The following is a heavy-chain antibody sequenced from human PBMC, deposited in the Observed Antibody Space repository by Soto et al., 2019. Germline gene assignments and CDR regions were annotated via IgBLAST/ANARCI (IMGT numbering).Heavy chain of an antibody. J-gene: IGHJ4*02. CDR2: ISSSSSYI. D-gene: IGHD3-22*01. V-gene: IGHV3-21*04. CDR3: ARYKRLIVDS. Sequence: PGGSLRLSCAASGFTFSSYSMNWVRQAPGKGLEWASSISSSSSYIYYADSVKGRFTISRDNAKNSLYLQMNSLRAADTAVYYCARYKRLIVDSWGRGTLVTVSS. CDR1: GFTFSSYS.